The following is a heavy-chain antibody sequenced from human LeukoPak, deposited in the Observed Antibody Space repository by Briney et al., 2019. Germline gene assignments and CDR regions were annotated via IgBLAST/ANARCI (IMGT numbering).Heavy chain of an antibody. CDR3: AKGGTPLQQLSTMDY. CDR1: GFTFSSYG. D-gene: IGHD6-13*01. J-gene: IGHJ4*02. V-gene: IGHV3-30*02. CDR2: IRYDGSNK. Sequence: PGGSLRLSCAASGFTFSSYGMHWVRQAPGKGLEWVAFIRYDGSNKYYADSVKGRFTISRDNSKNTLYLQMNSLRAEDTAVYYCAKGGTPLQQLSTMDYWGQGTLVTVSS.